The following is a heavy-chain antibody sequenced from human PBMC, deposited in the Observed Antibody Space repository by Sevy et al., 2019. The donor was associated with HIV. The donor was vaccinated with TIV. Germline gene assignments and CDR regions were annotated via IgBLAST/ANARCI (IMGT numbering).Heavy chain of an antibody. CDR3: TTSPLVQGVP. V-gene: IGHV3-15*01. J-gene: IGHJ5*02. CDR2: IKSKTDGGTT. Sequence: GGSLRLSCAASEFTFNNAWMSWVRQAPGKGLEWDGRIKSKTDGGTTDYAAPVQGRFTISREDSKNTLYLQMNSLKTEDTAVYYCTTSPLVQGVPWGQGTLVTVSS. CDR1: EFTFNNAW. D-gene: IGHD3-10*01.